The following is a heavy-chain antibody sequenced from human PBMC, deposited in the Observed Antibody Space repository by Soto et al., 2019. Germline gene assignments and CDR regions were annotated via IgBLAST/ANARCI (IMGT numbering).Heavy chain of an antibody. J-gene: IGHJ3*02. CDR1: GYTFTSYD. V-gene: IGHV1-8*01. D-gene: IGHD3-3*01. Sequence: GASVKVSCKGSGYTFTSYDINWVRQATGQGLEWMGWMNPNSGNTGYAQKFQGRVTMTRNTSISTAYMELSSLRSEDTAVYYCARVTYYDFWSGSDAFDIWGQGTMVTVSS. CDR2: MNPNSGNT. CDR3: ARVTYYDFWSGSDAFDI.